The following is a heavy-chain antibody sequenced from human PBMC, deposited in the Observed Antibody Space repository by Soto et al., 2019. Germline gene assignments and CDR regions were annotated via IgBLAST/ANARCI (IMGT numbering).Heavy chain of an antibody. CDR1: GYTFTSYD. D-gene: IGHD3-3*01. CDR2: MNPNSGNT. CDR3: ARGRYYDFWSGYYPTNNFDY. V-gene: IGHV1-8*01. Sequence: ASVKVSCKASGYTFTSYDINWVRQATGQGLEWMGWMNPNSGNTGYAQKFQGRVTMTRNTSISTAYMELSSLRSEDTAVYYCARGRYYDFWSGYYPTNNFDYWGQGTLVTVSS. J-gene: IGHJ4*02.